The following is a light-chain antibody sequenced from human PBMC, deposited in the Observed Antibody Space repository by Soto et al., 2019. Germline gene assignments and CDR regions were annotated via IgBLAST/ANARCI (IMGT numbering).Light chain of an antibody. CDR3: SSFASGSTLYV. CDR2: EVS. V-gene: IGLV2-14*01. CDR1: SSDVGRYNY. Sequence: QSVLTQPASVSGSPGQSITISCTGSSSDVGRYNYVSWYQHHPGKAPKLMIYEVSNRPSGVSNRFSGSKSGNTASLTISGLQAEDEADYHCSSFASGSTLYVFGTGTKVTVL. J-gene: IGLJ1*01.